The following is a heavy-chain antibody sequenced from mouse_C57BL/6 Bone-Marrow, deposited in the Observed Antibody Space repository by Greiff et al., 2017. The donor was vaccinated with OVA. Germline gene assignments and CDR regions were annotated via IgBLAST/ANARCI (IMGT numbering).Heavy chain of an antibody. CDR1: GYTFTSYG. Sequence: QVQLQQSGAELARPGASVQLSCKASGYTFTSYGISWVKQRTGQGLEWIGEIYPRSGNTYYNEKFKGKATLTADKSSSTAYMELRSLTSEDSAVYFCARWGIQYYFDYWGQGTTLTVSS. CDR2: IYPRSGNT. J-gene: IGHJ2*01. CDR3: ARWGIQYYFDY. V-gene: IGHV1-81*01.